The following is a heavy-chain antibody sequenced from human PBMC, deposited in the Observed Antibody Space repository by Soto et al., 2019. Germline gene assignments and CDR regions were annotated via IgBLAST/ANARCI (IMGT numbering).Heavy chain of an antibody. Sequence: QVHLQESGPRLVQSSGTLSLTCGVSGAPISTGNWWTWVRQPPGKGLEWIGEIYHGGNTNYRPSLNSRVTTSVDKSKNQFSLRLSSVTAADTAVYYCARHSSYYYDSSAYYDSWGQGTLVTVSS. V-gene: IGHV4-4*02. CDR2: IYHGGNT. J-gene: IGHJ5*01. CDR3: ARHSSYYYDSSAYYDS. D-gene: IGHD3-22*01. CDR1: GAPISTGNW.